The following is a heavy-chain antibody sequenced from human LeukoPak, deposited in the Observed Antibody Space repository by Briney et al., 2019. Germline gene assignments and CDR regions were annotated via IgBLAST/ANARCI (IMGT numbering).Heavy chain of an antibody. D-gene: IGHD5/OR15-5a*01. CDR1: GFTFNEHY. CDR2: TKNRANSYTT. Sequence: GGSLRLSCATSGFTFNEHYLGWVRQAPGKGLEWVGRTKNRANSYTTEYAASVKGRFTISRDDSKNSLRLQMNSLKTKDTAIYYCVASTISPSNYWGLGTLVTVSS. CDR3: VASTISPSNY. V-gene: IGHV3-72*01. J-gene: IGHJ4*02.